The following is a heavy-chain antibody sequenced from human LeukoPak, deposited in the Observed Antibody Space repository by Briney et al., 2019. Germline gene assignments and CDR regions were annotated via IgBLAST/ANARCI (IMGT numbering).Heavy chain of an antibody. CDR1: GGSFSGYY. V-gene: IGHV4-34*01. CDR2: INHSGST. J-gene: IGHJ5*01. Sequence: PSETLSLTCAVYGGSFSGYYWSWIRQPPGKGLEWIGEINHSGSTNYNPSLKSRVTISVDTSKNQFSLKLSSVTAADTALYYCARGPLHNWFDSWGQGTLVTVSS. CDR3: ARGPLHNWFDS.